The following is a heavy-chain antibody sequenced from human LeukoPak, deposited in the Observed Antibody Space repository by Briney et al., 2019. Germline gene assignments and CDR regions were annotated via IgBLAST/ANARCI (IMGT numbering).Heavy chain of an antibody. J-gene: IGHJ4*02. CDR2: INHSGST. D-gene: IGHD7-27*01. CDR3: VRDYWGSLDY. CDR1: GGSFSGYY. V-gene: IGHV4-34*01. Sequence: PSETLSLTCAVYGGSFSGYYWSWIRQPPGKGLEWIGEINHSGSTNYNPSLKSRVTISVDTSKNQFSLKLSSVTAADTAVYFCVRDYWGSLDYWGQGILVTVSS.